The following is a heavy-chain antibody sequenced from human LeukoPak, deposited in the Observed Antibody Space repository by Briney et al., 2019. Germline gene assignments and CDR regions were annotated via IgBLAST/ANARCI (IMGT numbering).Heavy chain of an antibody. CDR3: ARDQYDTWSRRGNFDS. V-gene: IGHV3-7*03. CDR1: EFTFGMYW. D-gene: IGHD3-3*01. J-gene: IGHJ4*02. CDR2: IKLDGSEK. Sequence: PGGCLRLSCIASEFTFGMYWMSWVRQAPGKGLEWVVNIKLDGSEKNYVDSVKGRFTISRDNTKNSLYLQMKSLRAEDTAVFYCARDQYDTWSRRGNFDSWGQGTLVIVSS.